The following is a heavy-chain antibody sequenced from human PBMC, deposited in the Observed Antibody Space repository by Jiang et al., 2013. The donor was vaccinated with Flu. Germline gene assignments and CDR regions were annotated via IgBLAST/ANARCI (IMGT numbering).Heavy chain of an antibody. CDR1: GSTFITYP. CDR3: ARGTAAPGTDF. V-gene: IGHV7-4-1*02. Sequence: QSGSELKKPGASVKVSCKASGSTFITYPMNWVRQAPGQGLEWMGNINTNTGKPTYAQGFTGRFVFSWGTSVKTTFLQISNLKAEDTAVYYCARGTAAPGTDFWGQGTLVTVSS. D-gene: IGHD6-13*01. CDR2: INTNTGKP. J-gene: IGHJ4*02.